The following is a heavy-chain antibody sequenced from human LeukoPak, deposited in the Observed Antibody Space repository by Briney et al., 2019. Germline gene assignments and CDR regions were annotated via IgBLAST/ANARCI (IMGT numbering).Heavy chain of an antibody. CDR1: GYTFTGYY. D-gene: IGHD3-10*01. Sequence: GASVKVSCKASGYTFTGYYMHWVRQAPGQGLEWMGWINPNSGGTNYAQKFQGRVTMTRDTSITTAYMELSRLRSDDAAFYYCVLLEPSHAIDIWGQGTMVTVSS. CDR2: INPNSGGT. J-gene: IGHJ3*02. V-gene: IGHV1-2*02. CDR3: VLLEPSHAIDI.